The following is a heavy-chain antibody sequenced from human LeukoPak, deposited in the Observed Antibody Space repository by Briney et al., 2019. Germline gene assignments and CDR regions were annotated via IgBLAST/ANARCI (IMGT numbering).Heavy chain of an antibody. Sequence: PSETLSLTCTVSGGSISSSGYYWGWIRQPPGRGLEWIGTIYYSGSTNYNPSLKSRVTISVDTSKNQFSLKLSSVTAADTAVYYCARHGRGTIFGVGPIDYWGQGTLVTVSS. CDR3: ARHGRGTIFGVGPIDY. CDR1: GGSISSSGYY. V-gene: IGHV4-39*01. CDR2: IYYSGST. J-gene: IGHJ4*02. D-gene: IGHD3-3*01.